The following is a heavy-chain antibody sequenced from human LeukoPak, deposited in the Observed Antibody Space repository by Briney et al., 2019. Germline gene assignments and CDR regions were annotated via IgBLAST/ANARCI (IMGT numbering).Heavy chain of an antibody. CDR1: GFSFSSYW. Sequence: PGGSLRLSCAASGFSFSSYWMSWVRQAPGKGLEWVANIKEYGSEKKYVDSVKGRFTISRDNAKDSLYLEMNSLRADDTAVYYCANIGIHGGGGSSWRSFDYWGQGALVTVSS. CDR2: IKEYGSEK. CDR3: ANIGIHGGGGSSWRSFDY. D-gene: IGHD6-13*01. J-gene: IGHJ4*02. V-gene: IGHV3-7*03.